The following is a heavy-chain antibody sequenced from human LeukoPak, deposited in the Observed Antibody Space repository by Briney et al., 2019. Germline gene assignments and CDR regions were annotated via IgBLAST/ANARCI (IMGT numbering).Heavy chain of an antibody. J-gene: IGHJ5*02. CDR1: GGTFSSYA. Sequence: ASVKVSCKASGGTFSSYAISWVRQAPGQGLEWMGGIIPIFGTANYAQKFQGRVTITTDESTSTAYMELSSLRSEDTAVYYCAREKGNCSSTSCYSNWFDPWGQGTLVTVS. CDR2: IIPIFGTA. V-gene: IGHV1-69*05. D-gene: IGHD2-2*01. CDR3: AREKGNCSSTSCYSNWFDP.